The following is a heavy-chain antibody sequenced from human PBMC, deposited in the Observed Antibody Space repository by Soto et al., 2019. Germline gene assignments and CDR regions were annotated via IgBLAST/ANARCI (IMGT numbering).Heavy chain of an antibody. Sequence: GALRLSCAASGFAFINYAIRCFRHSPGKWLEWVAVISYDGRNKYYADSVKGRFTISRDNSKNTLYLQVNSLRADDTAVYYCARNGSGNYYHFDYWGQGTLVTVSS. D-gene: IGHD3-10*01. J-gene: IGHJ4*02. CDR3: ARNGSGNYYHFDY. CDR2: ISYDGRNK. CDR1: GFAFINYA. V-gene: IGHV3-30*04.